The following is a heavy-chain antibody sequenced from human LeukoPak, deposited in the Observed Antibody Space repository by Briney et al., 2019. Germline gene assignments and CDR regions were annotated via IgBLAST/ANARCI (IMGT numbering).Heavy chain of an antibody. CDR2: IHTSGST. J-gene: IGHJ4*02. Sequence: SETLSLTCAVYGGSFSGYYWSWIRQPPGKGLEWVGRIHTSGSTNYNPSLKSRVTMSIDTSKNQFSLKLSSATAADTAVYYCARVARIVGAADFYFDYWGQGTLVTVSS. CDR1: GGSFSGYY. D-gene: IGHD1-26*01. CDR3: ARVARIVGAADFYFDY. V-gene: IGHV4-59*10.